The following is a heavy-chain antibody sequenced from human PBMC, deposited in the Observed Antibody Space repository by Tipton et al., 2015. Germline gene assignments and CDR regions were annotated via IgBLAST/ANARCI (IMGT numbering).Heavy chain of an antibody. D-gene: IGHD4-11*01. CDR1: GDSIGRSYW. CDR3: VRLSITTWVGLLDS. J-gene: IGHJ5*01. V-gene: IGHV4-4*02. CDR2: IYYSGTT. Sequence: TLSLTCAVSGDSIGRSYWWTWVRQPPQGGLEGIGEIYYSGTTNYNPSLKSRLTISVDRSKNQFSLQLNSVTPADTAVYYCVRLSITTWVGLLDSWGPGILVTVSS.